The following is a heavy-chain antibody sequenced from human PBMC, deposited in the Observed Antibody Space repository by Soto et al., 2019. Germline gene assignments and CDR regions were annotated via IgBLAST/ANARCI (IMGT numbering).Heavy chain of an antibody. V-gene: IGHV4-59*01. J-gene: IGHJ4*02. CDR1: GGSISSYY. CDR2: IYYSGST. Sequence: QVQLQESGPGLVKPSETLSLTCTVSGGSISSYYWSWIRQPPGKGLEWIGYIYYSGSTNYNPSLKSRVTTSVDTSKNQFSLKLSSVTAADTAVYYCASLDTYYYDSSGYYYFDYWGQGTLVTVSS. CDR3: ASLDTYYYDSSGYYYFDY. D-gene: IGHD3-22*01.